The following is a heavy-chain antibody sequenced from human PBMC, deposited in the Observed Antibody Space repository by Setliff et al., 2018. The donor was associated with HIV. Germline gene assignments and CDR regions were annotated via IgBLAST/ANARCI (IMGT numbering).Heavy chain of an antibody. Sequence: GESLKISCKASGYIFTSYWIAWVRHIPGKGLEWMGIIYPGDSNVKYSPSFQGQVTVSVDKATNTAFLQWRNLKASDTAIYYCVRYGYDGGWYPGDHWGQGTLVTVSS. J-gene: IGHJ4*02. CDR2: IYPGDSNV. CDR3: VRYGYDGGWYPGDH. D-gene: IGHD6-19*01. CDR1: GYIFTSYW. V-gene: IGHV5-51*01.